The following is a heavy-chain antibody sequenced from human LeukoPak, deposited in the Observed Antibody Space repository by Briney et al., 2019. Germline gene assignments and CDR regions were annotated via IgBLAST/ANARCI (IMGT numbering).Heavy chain of an antibody. CDR1: GFTFSSYA. Sequence: GGSLRLSCAASGFTFSSYAMHWVRQAPGKGLEYVSAISSNGGSTYYANSVKGRFTISRDNSKNTLYLQMGSLRAEDMAVYYCARDSIRGTTVTEDAIDIWGQGTMVTVSS. CDR3: ARDSIRGTTVTEDAIDI. D-gene: IGHD4-17*01. V-gene: IGHV3-64*01. J-gene: IGHJ3*02. CDR2: ISSNGGST.